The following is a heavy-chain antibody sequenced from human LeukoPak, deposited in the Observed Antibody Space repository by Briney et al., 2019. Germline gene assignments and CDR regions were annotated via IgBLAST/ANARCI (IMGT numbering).Heavy chain of an antibody. Sequence: GRSLRLSCAASGFTFSSYGMHWVRQAPGKGLEWVAVISYDGSNKYYADSVKGRFTISRDNSKNTLYLQMNSPRAEDTAVYYCAKDVERGYSSSWYNYWGQGTLVTVSS. D-gene: IGHD6-13*01. V-gene: IGHV3-30*18. CDR3: AKDVERGYSSSWYNY. CDR1: GFTFSSYG. J-gene: IGHJ4*02. CDR2: ISYDGSNK.